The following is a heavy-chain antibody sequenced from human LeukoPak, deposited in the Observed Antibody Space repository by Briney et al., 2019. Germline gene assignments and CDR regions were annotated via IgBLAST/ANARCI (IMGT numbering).Heavy chain of an antibody. D-gene: IGHD1-26*01. J-gene: IGHJ4*02. CDR1: GGTFSSYA. Sequence: GASVTVSCKASGGTFSSYAISLVRQAPGQGLEWMGRIIPILGIANYAQKFQGRVTITADKSTSTAYMELSSLRSEDTAVYYCARDRVGATGLFDYWGQGTLVTVSS. CDR2: IIPILGIA. CDR3: ARDRVGATGLFDY. V-gene: IGHV1-69*04.